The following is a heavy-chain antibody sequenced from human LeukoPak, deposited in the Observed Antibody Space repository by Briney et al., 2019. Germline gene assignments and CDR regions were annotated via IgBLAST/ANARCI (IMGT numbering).Heavy chain of an antibody. V-gene: IGHV4-39*07. D-gene: IGHD6-19*01. Sequence: SETLSLTCTVSGGSISSSSYYWGWIRQPPGKGLEWIGSIYYSGSTYYNPSLKSRVTISVDTSKNQFSLKLNSVTAADTAVYYCARVPWRTSGWYHFDGDYWGQGTLVTVSS. CDR1: GGSISSSSYY. CDR2: IYYSGST. J-gene: IGHJ4*02. CDR3: ARVPWRTSGWYHFDGDY.